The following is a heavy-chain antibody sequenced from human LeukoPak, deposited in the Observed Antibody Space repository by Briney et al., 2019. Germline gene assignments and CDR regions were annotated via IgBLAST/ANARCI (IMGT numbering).Heavy chain of an antibody. D-gene: IGHD1-26*01. CDR1: GFSISSYG. CDR2: MWYDGDNQ. V-gene: IGHV3-33*01. J-gene: IGHJ4*02. CDR3: ARDHEGALATRSFEY. Sequence: GGSLRLSCAASGFSISSYGMHWVRQAPGKGLEWVAVMWYDGDNQYYTDSVKGRFTISRDDSANTVSLQMDSLRAEDTGIYYCARDHEGALATRSFEYWGQGIRVTVSS.